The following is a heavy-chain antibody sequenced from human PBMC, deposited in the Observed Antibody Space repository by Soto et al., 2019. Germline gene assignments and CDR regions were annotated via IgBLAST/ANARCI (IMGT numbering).Heavy chain of an antibody. J-gene: IGHJ6*02. CDR2: INPNSGGT. CDR1: GYTFTGYY. V-gene: IGHV1-2*04. CDR3: ARGGMITFGGVIAHMDV. D-gene: IGHD3-16*02. Sequence: ASVKVSCKASGYTFTGYYMHWVRQAPGQGLEWMGRINPNSGGTNYAQKFQGWVTMTRDTSISTAYMELSRLRSDDTAVYYCARGGMITFGGVIAHMDVWGQGTTVTVSS.